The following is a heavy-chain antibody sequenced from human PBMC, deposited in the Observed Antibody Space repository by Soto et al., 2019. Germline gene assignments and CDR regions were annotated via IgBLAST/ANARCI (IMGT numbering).Heavy chain of an antibody. CDR3: ARDRRYAEYSIDY. CDR2: ISSDIVTV. Sequence: EVQLVESGGGLVQPGGSLRLSCAASGFAFSSYAMSWVRQASGKGLECISYISSDIVTVHYADSVKGRFTISRDNAQNSLYLQISSLRDEDTAVYYCARDRRYAEYSIDYWGQGTLVTVSS. CDR1: GFAFSSYA. J-gene: IGHJ4*02. V-gene: IGHV3-48*02. D-gene: IGHD2-15*01.